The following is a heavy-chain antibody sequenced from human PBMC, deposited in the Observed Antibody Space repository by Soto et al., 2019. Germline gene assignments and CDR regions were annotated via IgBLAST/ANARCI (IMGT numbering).Heavy chain of an antibody. J-gene: IGHJ4*02. CDR1: CDSIDNTVFF. Sequence: PSETLSLTCSVSCDSIDNTVFFCNSIRQHPEKGLEWIGYISSSGKTYYNPSLKSRVTMSLDTSRNQFSLNLTSVTAADSAIYYCARPPHPGVTAIYVYWGQGTLVTVSS. D-gene: IGHD2-21*02. CDR3: ARPPHPGVTAIYVY. CDR2: ISSSGKT. V-gene: IGHV4-31*03.